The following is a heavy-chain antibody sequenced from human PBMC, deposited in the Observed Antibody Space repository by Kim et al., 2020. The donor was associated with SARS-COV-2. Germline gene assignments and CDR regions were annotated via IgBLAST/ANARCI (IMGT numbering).Heavy chain of an antibody. V-gene: IGHV4-59*13. CDR2: IYYSGST. D-gene: IGHD3-9*01. CDR3: AREVRGFDWLLEQPNKYNWFDP. CDR1: GGSISSYY. J-gene: IGHJ5*02. Sequence: SETLSLTCTVSGGSISSYYWSWIRQPPGKGLEWIGYIYYSGSTNYNPSLKSRVTISVDTSKNQFSLKLSSVTAADTAVYYCAREVRGFDWLLEQPNKYNWFDPWGQGTLVTVSS.